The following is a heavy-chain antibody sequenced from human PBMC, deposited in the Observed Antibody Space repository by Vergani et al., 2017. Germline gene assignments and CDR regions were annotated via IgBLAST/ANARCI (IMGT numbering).Heavy chain of an antibody. V-gene: IGHV4-61*02. CDR1: GASVSTGSEY. CDR3: ARAYASSPACH. D-gene: IGHD2-2*01. Sequence: QVHLQESGPGLAKPSQTLSLTCTVSGASVSTGSEYWSWIRQPAGQGLEWIGRIYNSGSTKYNPSLKPRVSMSVDPSNNQFSLRLTSVTAADTAVYYCARAYASSPACHWGQGILVTVSS. J-gene: IGHJ4*02. CDR2: IYNSGST.